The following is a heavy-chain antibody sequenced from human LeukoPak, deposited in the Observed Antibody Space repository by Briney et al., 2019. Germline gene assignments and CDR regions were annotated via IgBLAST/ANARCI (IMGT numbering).Heavy chain of an antibody. CDR2: ISSSSSYI. CDR1: GFTFGSSYY. V-gene: IGHV3-21*06. CDR3: ARDRQFADFWSGFDS. D-gene: IGHD3-3*01. J-gene: IGHJ4*02. Sequence: GSLRLSCAASGFTFGSSYYMNWVRQAPGKGLEWVSSISSSSSYIDYADSVKGRFTISRDNAKNSLYLQMNSLRAEDTAVYYCARDRQFADFWSGFDSWGQGTLVTVSS.